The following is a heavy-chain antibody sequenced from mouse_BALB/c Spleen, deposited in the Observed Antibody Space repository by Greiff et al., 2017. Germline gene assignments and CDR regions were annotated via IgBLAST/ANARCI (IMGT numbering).Heavy chain of an antibody. CDR3: ARGGDYDALDAMDY. V-gene: IGHV3-6*02. CDR1: GYSITSGYY. CDR2: ISYDGSN. J-gene: IGHJ4*01. D-gene: IGHD2-4*01. Sequence: EVQRVESGPGLVKPSQSLSLTCSVTGYSITSGYYWNWIRQFPGNKLEWMGYISYDGSNNYNPSLKNRISITRDTSKNQFFLKLNSVTTEDTATYYCARGGDYDALDAMDYWGQGTSVTVSS.